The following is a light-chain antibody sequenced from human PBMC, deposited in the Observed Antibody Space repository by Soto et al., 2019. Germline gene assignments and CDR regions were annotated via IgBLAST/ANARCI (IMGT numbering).Light chain of an antibody. CDR3: GTWDSSLIAL. V-gene: IGLV1-51*02. Sequence: SALTQPPSVSAAPGQKVTISCSGNSSNIGSNDVSWYQQLPGKAPKLLIYENSQRPSGIPDRFSGSKSGTSATLGITGLQTGDEADYYCGTWDSSLIALFGTG. CDR2: ENS. J-gene: IGLJ1*01. CDR1: SSNIGSND.